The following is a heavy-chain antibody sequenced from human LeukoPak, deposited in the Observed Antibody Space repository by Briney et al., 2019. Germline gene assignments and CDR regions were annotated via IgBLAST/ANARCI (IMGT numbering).Heavy chain of an antibody. V-gene: IGHV3-23*01. J-gene: IGHJ4*02. D-gene: IGHD6-13*01. Sequence: PGGSLRLSCAASGFTFSSYAMSWVRQAPGKGLEWVSAISGSGGSTYYADSVKGRFTISRDNSKNTLYLQMNSLRAEDTAVYYCAKGVISSWFFYALDYWGQGPLVTVSS. CDR1: GFTFSSYA. CDR3: AKGVISSWFFYALDY. CDR2: ISGSGGST.